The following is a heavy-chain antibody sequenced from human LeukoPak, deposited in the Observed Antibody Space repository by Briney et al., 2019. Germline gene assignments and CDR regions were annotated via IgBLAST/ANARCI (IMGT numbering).Heavy chain of an antibody. V-gene: IGHV4-59*01. CDR3: ARDVPVVGHAFDI. J-gene: IGHJ3*02. CDR1: GGSISSYY. CDR2: IYYSGST. Sequence: SETLSLTCTVSGGSISSYYWNWIRQPPRKGLEWIGYIYYSGSTNYNPSLKSRVTISVDTSKNQFSLKLSSVTAADTAVYYCARDVPVVGHAFDIWGQGTMVTVSS. D-gene: IGHD1-26*01.